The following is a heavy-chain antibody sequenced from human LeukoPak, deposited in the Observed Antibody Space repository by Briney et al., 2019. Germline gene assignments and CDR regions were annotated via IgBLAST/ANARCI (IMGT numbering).Heavy chain of an antibody. CDR1: GGSISSYY. CDR2: IYYSGST. V-gene: IGHV4-59*01. J-gene: IGHJ6*02. CDR3: ARSSASNIRYYYGMDV. Sequence: SETLSLTCTVSGGSISSYYWSWIRQPPGKGLEWIGYIYYSGSTNYNPSLKSRVTISVDTSKNQFSLKLSSVTAADTAVYYCARSSASNIRYYYGMDVWGQGTTVTVSS. D-gene: IGHD7-27*01.